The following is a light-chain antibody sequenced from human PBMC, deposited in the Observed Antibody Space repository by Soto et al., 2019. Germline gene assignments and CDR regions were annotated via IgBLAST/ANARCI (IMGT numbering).Light chain of an antibody. CDR3: QQSFRTPPDT. J-gene: IGKJ2*01. Sequence: DIQMTQSPSSLSASVGDRVTITCRSSQNIDNRLNWYQQKPGRAPKLLLSFASTLQSGVPSSFSGGGSVTDFSLTITNLQPEDSATYYCQQSFRTPPDTFGQGTKVEV. V-gene: IGKV1-39*01. CDR1: QNIDNR. CDR2: FAS.